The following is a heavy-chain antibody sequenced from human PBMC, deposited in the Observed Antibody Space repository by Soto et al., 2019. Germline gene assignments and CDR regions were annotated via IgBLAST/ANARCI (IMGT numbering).Heavy chain of an antibody. J-gene: IGHJ4*02. CDR2: IYHSGTT. D-gene: IGHD3-10*02. Sequence: QVQLQESGPGLVKPSGTLSLTCVVSGASISSNNWWSWVRQPPGKGLEWIGEIYHSGTTSYNPSLKSRVTMSVDKSKNQFSLKVTSVTAADTAVYFCAKDGSVHPYYSDDWGQGTLVTVSS. CDR3: AKDGSVHPYYSDD. CDR1: GASISSNNW. V-gene: IGHV4-4*02.